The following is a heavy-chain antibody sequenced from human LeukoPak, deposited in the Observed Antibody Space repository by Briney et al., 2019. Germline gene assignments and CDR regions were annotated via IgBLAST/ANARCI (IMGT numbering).Heavy chain of an antibody. J-gene: IGHJ5*02. CDR1: GGSIHSY. D-gene: IGHD3-10*01. CDR3: ARDSGTTGEVKFDP. Sequence: PSETLSLTCTVSGGSIHSYWSWIRQPAGKGLEWIGRISGSGTITYNPALQSRLTISIDTSKNQFSLKLMSVTAADTAVYYCARDSGTTGEVKFDPWGQGTLVTVFS. CDR2: ISGSGTI. V-gene: IGHV4-4*07.